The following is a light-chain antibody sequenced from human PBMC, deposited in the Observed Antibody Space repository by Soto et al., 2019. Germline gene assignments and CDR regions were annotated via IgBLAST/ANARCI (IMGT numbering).Light chain of an antibody. Sequence: AIQMTQSPSSLSASVGDRVTITCRASQGIRSELGWYQQKPGKAPNLLIYTASTLQSGVPSRFSGSGSGTDFTLTISSLQPEDFGTYYCQQASSFPWTFGQGTKVDIK. CDR3: QQASSFPWT. J-gene: IGKJ1*01. V-gene: IGKV1-6*01. CDR1: QGIRSE. CDR2: TAS.